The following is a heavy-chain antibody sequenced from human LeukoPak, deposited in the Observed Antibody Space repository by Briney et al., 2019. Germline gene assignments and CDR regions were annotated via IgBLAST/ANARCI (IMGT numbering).Heavy chain of an antibody. V-gene: IGHV3-21*01. CDR3: ARDAGYGYDRFDY. CDR1: GFTFSSYG. CDR2: ISSSSSYI. D-gene: IGHD5-18*01. Sequence: GGSLRLSCAASGFTFSSYGMSWVRQAPGKGLEWVSSISSSSSYIYYADSVKGRFTISRDNAKNSLYLQMNSLRAEDTAVYYCARDAGYGYDRFDYWGQGTQVTVSS. J-gene: IGHJ4*02.